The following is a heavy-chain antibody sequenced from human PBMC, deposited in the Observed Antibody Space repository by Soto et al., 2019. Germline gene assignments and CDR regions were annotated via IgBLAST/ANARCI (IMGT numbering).Heavy chain of an antibody. D-gene: IGHD3-10*01. V-gene: IGHV1-2*02. CDR1: GYTFTGYY. J-gene: IGHJ6*02. CDR2: INPNSGGT. Sequence: ASVKVSCKASGYTFTGYYMHWVRQAPGQGLEWMGWINPNSGGTNYAQKFQGRVTMTRDTSISTAYMKLSRLRSDDTAVYYWASPRITMVRGAARGGYYGMDVWGQGTTVTVSS. CDR3: ASPRITMVRGAARGGYYGMDV.